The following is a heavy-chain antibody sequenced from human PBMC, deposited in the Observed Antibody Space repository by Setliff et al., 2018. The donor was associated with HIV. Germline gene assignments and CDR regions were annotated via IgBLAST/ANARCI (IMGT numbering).Heavy chain of an antibody. CDR3: ARDATYDYVWGTSSLVLDY. V-gene: IGHV1-46*01. D-gene: IGHD3-16*01. J-gene: IGHJ4*02. CDR1: GYTFTSYY. Sequence: ASVKVSCKASGYTFTSYYIYWVRQAPGQGLQWMGIINPGDGSTIYAQKFQGRVTMTRDTSTSTLYMELSSLRSEDTAVYYCARDATYDYVWGTSSLVLDYWGQGTRVT. CDR2: INPGDGST.